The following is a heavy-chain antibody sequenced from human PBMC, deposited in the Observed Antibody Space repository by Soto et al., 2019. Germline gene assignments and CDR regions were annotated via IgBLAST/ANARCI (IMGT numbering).Heavy chain of an antibody. CDR2: TYYSGST. CDR1: GGSMIAYY. CDR3: ARVRGTAGKRYFDY. V-gene: IGHV4-59*01. Sequence: SETLSLTCTVSGGSMIAYYWNWMRQPPGKGLQWIGYTYYSGSTTYNPSLKSRVTISVDSSKNQFSLKLDSVTPADTAVYYCARVRGTAGKRYFDYWGPGTLVTVSS. J-gene: IGHJ4*02. D-gene: IGHD6-13*01.